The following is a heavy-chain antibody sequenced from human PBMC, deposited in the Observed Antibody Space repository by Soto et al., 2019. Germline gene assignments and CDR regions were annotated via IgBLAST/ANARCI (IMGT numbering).Heavy chain of an antibody. CDR3: ARDSSDYAFDY. V-gene: IGHV4-31*03. D-gene: IGHD4-17*01. Sequence: PSETLSLTCTVSGGSISSGGYHWSWIRQHPGKGLEWIGYIYYSGSTYYNPSLKSRVTMSVDTSQKQFSLNLSSVTAADTAVYYCARDSSDYAFDYWGQGTLVTVSS. J-gene: IGHJ4*02. CDR1: GGSISSGGYH. CDR2: IYYSGST.